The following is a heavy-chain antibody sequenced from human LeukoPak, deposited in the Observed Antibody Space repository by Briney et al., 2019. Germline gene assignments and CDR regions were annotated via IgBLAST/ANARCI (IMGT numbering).Heavy chain of an antibody. CDR2: INPSGGST. Sequence: ASVKVSCKASGYTFTSDYMHWVRQAPGQGLEWMGIINPSGGSTSYAQKFQGRVTMTRDASASTVYMELSSLRSEDTAVYYCARDAESRSWYDPDWFDPWGQGTLVTVSS. D-gene: IGHD6-13*01. J-gene: IGHJ5*02. CDR3: ARDAESRSWYDPDWFDP. V-gene: IGHV1-46*01. CDR1: GYTFTSDY.